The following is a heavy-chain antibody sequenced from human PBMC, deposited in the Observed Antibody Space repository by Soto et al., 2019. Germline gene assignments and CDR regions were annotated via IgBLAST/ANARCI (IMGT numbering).Heavy chain of an antibody. D-gene: IGHD1-1*01. Sequence: SETLSLTCTVSGGSISSSSYYWGWIRQPPGKGLEWIGSIYYSGSTYYNPSLKSRVTISVDTSKNQFSLKLSSVTAADTAVYYCARQDWNFDYWGQGTLVTVSS. CDR1: GGSISSSSYY. CDR2: IYYSGST. CDR3: ARQDWNFDY. J-gene: IGHJ4*02. V-gene: IGHV4-39*01.